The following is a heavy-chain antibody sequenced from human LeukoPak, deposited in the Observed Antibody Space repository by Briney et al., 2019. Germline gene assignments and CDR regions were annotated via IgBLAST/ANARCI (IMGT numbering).Heavy chain of an antibody. J-gene: IGHJ6*03. D-gene: IGHD5-18*01. Sequence: SETLSLTCAVYGGSFSGYYWSWIRQPPRKGLEWIGEVNHSGSTNYNPSLKSRVTISIDTSKNQFSLKLSSVTAADTAVYYCARMNRGYSYGYLLGQNYYYYYYMDVWGKGTTVTVSS. CDR3: ARMNRGYSYGYLLGQNYYYYYYMDV. CDR2: VNHSGST. CDR1: GGSFSGYY. V-gene: IGHV4-34*01.